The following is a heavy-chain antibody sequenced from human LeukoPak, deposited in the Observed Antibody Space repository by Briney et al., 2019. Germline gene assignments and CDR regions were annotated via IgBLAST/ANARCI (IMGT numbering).Heavy chain of an antibody. Sequence: SETLSLTCSDSGGSISYYSWSWIRQPAGKGLEWIGRVFFGVIADYNPSLKSRVTVSVDTSNNQISLKLRSVTAADTAVYYCARSYGGYPFYYSQLNVWGKGTTVTVSS. CDR1: GGSISYYS. D-gene: IGHD5-12*01. V-gene: IGHV4-4*07. J-gene: IGHJ6*03. CDR2: VFFGVIA. CDR3: ARSYGGYPFYYSQLNV.